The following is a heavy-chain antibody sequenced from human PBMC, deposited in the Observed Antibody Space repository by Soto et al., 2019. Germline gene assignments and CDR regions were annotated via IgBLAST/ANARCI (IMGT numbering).Heavy chain of an antibody. CDR1: GGSFSGYY. J-gene: IGHJ6*03. D-gene: IGHD6-19*01. V-gene: IGHV4-34*01. CDR3: ARGPYRLWLRKTYYYYYYMDV. Sequence: SETLSLTCAVYGGSFSGYYWSWIRQPPGKGLEWIGEINHSGSTNYNPSLKSRVTISVDTSKNQFSLKLSSVTAADTAVYYCARGPYRLWLRKTYYYYYYMDVWGKGTTVTVSS. CDR2: INHSGST.